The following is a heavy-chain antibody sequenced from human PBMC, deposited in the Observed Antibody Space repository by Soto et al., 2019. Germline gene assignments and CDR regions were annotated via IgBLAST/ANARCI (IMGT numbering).Heavy chain of an antibody. Sequence: PXGSLRLSFAGSGYNVGGFCMHWVRQAPGKGLVWVSRIDNGGTNTVYADAVKGRFTISRDNAKNTLYLQMNSLRAEDTAVYYCAKDRGRPDAFNIWGQGTMVTVSS. CDR1: GYNVGGFC. D-gene: IGHD3-10*01. CDR3: AKDRGRPDAFNI. CDR2: IDNGGTNT. J-gene: IGHJ3*02. V-gene: IGHV3-74*01.